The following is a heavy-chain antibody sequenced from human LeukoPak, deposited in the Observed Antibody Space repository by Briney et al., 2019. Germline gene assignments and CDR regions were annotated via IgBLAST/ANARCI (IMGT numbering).Heavy chain of an antibody. CDR3: ARSPWSRGDFDY. D-gene: IGHD3-10*01. J-gene: IGHJ4*02. CDR1: GGSISSYY. V-gene: IGHV4-59*01. Sequence: SETLSLTCTVSGGSISSYYWSWIRQPPGKGLEWIGYIYYSGSTNYNPSLKSRVTISVDTSKNQFPLKLSSVTAADTAVYYCARSPWSRGDFDYWGQGTLVTVSS. CDR2: IYYSGST.